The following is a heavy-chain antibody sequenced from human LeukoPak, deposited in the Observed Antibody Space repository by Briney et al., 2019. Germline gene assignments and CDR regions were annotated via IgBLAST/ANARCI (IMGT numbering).Heavy chain of an antibody. CDR3: AKETRNWFDP. CDR2: IKQDGGEE. J-gene: IGHJ5*02. V-gene: IGHV3-7*03. D-gene: IGHD1-1*01. Sequence: GGSLRLSCAASGFIFSTYWMSWVRQAPGKGLEWVANIKQDGGEEHYVDSVKGRFTISRDNAKNSLYLQMNSLRAEDTALYYCAKETRNWFDPWGQGTLVTVSS. CDR1: GFIFSTYW.